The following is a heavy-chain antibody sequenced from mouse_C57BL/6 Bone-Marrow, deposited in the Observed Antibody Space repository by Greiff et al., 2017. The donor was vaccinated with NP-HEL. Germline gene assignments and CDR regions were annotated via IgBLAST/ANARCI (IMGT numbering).Heavy chain of an antibody. CDR2: ISYCGST. CDR1: GYSITSDY. V-gene: IGHV3-8*01. J-gene: IGHJ4*01. CDR3: ARWGLLRKGAMDY. D-gene: IGHD1-1*01. Sequence: DVKLQESGPGLAKPSQTLSLTCSVSGYSITSDYWNWIRKFPGNKLEYMGYISYCGSTYYNPSPKSRISITRDTSKNKYYLQLNTVTTEDTATYYCARWGLLRKGAMDYWGQGTSVTVSS.